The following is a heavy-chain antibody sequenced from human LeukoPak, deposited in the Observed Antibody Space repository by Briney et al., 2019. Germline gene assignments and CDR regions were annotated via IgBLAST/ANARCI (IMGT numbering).Heavy chain of an antibody. J-gene: IGHJ4*02. D-gene: IGHD3-3*01. CDR3: AAGSGSSFDY. Sequence: ASVTVSCKASGYTFTSYDINWVRQATGQGLEWMGWMNPNSGNTGYAQEFQGRVTMTRNTSISTAYMELSSLRSEDTAVYYCAAGSGSSFDYWGQGTLVTVSS. CDR2: MNPNSGNT. V-gene: IGHV1-8*01. CDR1: GYTFTSYD.